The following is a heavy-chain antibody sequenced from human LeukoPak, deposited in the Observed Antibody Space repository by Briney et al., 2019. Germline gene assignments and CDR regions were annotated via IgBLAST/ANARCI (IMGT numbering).Heavy chain of an antibody. Sequence: PGGSLRLSCSASGFSFSDSYMSWFRLSAEKGLVWIAYITSSGTTTEYADSVKGRFAISRVNAKNSLYLQMNSLRPEDTAVYYCARDPDYGDPYWGQGTLVTVSS. J-gene: IGHJ4*02. CDR2: ITSSGTTT. CDR3: ARDPDYGDPY. V-gene: IGHV3-11*01. D-gene: IGHD4/OR15-4a*01. CDR1: GFSFSDSY.